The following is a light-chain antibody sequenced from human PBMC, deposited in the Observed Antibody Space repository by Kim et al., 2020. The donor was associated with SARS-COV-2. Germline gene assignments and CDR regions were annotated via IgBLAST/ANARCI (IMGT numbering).Light chain of an antibody. Sequence: GERATLACRASQTGSSNCLAWYQQKPGQAPRLLIYGASSGAAGIPGRVRGGGSGTDFTLTISGLEPEDSAVYFCQYYGSSPPRFSFGPGTKVDIK. CDR3: QYYGSSPPRFS. CDR1: QTGSSNC. J-gene: IGKJ3*01. V-gene: IGKV3-20*01. CDR2: GAS.